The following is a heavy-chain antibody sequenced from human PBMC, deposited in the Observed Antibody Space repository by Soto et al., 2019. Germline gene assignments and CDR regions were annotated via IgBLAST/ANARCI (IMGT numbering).Heavy chain of an antibody. V-gene: IGHV1-18*01. J-gene: IGHJ4*02. Sequence: ASVKVSCKACGYRFASYGISWVRQAPGQGLEWMGWISAYNGETIYAEKFQGRVTITADTSTDTAYMELSSLRSEDTAVYYCAFMGRSYSYGPDYWGQGTLVTVSS. D-gene: IGHD5-18*01. CDR2: ISAYNGET. CDR1: GYRFASYG. CDR3: AFMGRSYSYGPDY.